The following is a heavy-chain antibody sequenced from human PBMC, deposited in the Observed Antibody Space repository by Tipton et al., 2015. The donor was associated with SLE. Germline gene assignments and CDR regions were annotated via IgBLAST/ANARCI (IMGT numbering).Heavy chain of an antibody. Sequence: TLSLTCTVSGGSVSSGSYYWAWIRQPPGKGPEWIGTIYYSGSTYYSPSLKSRVSISIDTSTNQFSLKLTSVTAADTAVYYCARETYSYGPENYYYYYYMDVWGKGTTVTVSS. D-gene: IGHD5-18*01. V-gene: IGHV4-39*07. CDR1: GGSVSSGSYY. J-gene: IGHJ6*03. CDR2: IYYSGST. CDR3: ARETYSYGPENYYYYYYMDV.